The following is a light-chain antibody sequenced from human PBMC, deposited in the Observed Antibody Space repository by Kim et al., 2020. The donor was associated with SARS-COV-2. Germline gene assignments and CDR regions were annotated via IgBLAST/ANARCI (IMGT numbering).Light chain of an antibody. Sequence: VSPGGRAARSCRASQSVRSNLAWDQQNPGQAPRLLIYGASTRATGIPARFSGSGSGTEFTLTISSLQSEDFAVYYCQQYNNWPHTFGQGTKLDIK. CDR3: QQYNNWPHT. V-gene: IGKV3-15*01. CDR2: GAS. CDR1: QSVRSN. J-gene: IGKJ1*01.